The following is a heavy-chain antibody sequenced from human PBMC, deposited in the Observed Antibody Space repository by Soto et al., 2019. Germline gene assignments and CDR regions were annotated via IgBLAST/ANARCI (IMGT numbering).Heavy chain of an antibody. V-gene: IGHV2-5*02. Sequence: QITLKESGPTLVKPTQTLTLTCTFSGFSLSTSGVGVGWIRQPPGKALEWLALIYWDDDKRYSPSLKSRLTITKDTSKNQVVLTMTNMDPVDTATYYCAHSLGTMIVVGHWCFDLWGRGTLVTVSS. CDR2: IYWDDDK. D-gene: IGHD3-22*01. CDR3: AHSLGTMIVVGHWCFDL. J-gene: IGHJ2*01. CDR1: GFSLSTSGVG.